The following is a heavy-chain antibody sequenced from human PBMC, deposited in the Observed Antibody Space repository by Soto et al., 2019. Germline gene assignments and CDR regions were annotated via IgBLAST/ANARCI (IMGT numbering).Heavy chain of an antibody. CDR3: AKDRGLAESGRWSHYYYSMDV. J-gene: IGHJ6*02. V-gene: IGHV3-30*18. Sequence: QVQLLESGGGVVQPGRSLRLSCVASGFTLTNNGMHWVRQAPGQGLEWVAVISSDGCSTYYGDSVRGRFTISRDNSKNTLFLEMNSLRSEDTAVYYCAKDRGLAESGRWSHYYYSMDVWSQGTTVTVSS. CDR2: ISSDGCST. CDR1: GFTLTNNG. D-gene: IGHD1-26*01.